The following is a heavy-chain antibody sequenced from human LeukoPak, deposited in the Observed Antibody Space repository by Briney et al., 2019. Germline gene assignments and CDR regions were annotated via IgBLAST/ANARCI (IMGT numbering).Heavy chain of an antibody. D-gene: IGHD2-15*01. V-gene: IGHV3-23*01. Sequence: PGGSLRLSCAASGFTFSSYAMSWVRQAPGKGLEWVSAISGSGGRTYYADSVKGRFTISRDNSKNTLYLQMNSLRAEDTAVYYCAKAYCSGGTCYNGVDYWGQGTLVTVSS. CDR3: AKAYCSGGTCYNGVDY. CDR2: ISGSGGRT. J-gene: IGHJ4*02. CDR1: GFTFSSYA.